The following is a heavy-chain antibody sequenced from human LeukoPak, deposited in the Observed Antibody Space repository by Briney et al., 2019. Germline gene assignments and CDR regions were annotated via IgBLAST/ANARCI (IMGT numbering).Heavy chain of an antibody. CDR1: GGSISSYF. CDR3: ARRRERRRTDRFDYFDY. CDR2: FSYSGST. J-gene: IGHJ4*02. D-gene: IGHD1-26*01. V-gene: IGHV4-59*08. Sequence: SETLSLTCTVSGGSISSYFWSWFRQPPWKGLEWIGYFSYSGSTNYNPSLKSRITISLDTSKNQFSLKLSSVTAADTAVYYCARRRERRRTDRFDYFDYWGQGALVAVSS.